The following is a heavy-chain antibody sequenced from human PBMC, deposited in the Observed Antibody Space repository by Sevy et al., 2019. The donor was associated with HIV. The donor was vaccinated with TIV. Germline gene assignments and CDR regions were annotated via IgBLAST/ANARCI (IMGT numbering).Heavy chain of an antibody. D-gene: IGHD2-21*02. Sequence: SETLSLTCTVSGGSISSYYWSWIRQPPGKGLEWLGYIYYSGSTNYNPSLKSRVTISVDTSKNQFSLKLSSVTAADTAVYYCARLQPLLYFDYWGQGTLVTVSS. CDR3: ARLQPLLYFDY. CDR1: GGSISSYY. J-gene: IGHJ4*02. V-gene: IGHV4-59*08. CDR2: IYYSGST.